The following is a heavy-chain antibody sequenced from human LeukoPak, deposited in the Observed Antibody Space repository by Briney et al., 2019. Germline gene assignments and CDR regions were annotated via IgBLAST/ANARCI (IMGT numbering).Heavy chain of an antibody. J-gene: IGHJ4*02. V-gene: IGHV4-39*01. CDR1: GGSISSYY. CDR2: IYYSGST. D-gene: IGHD3-22*01. CDR3: ARLVADYYDSSGYYHDY. Sequence: PSETLSLTCTVSGGSISSYYWGWIRQPPGKGLEWIGSIYYSGSTYYNPSLKSRVTISVDTSKNQFSLKLSSVTAADTAVYYCARLVADYYDSSGYYHDYWGQGTLVTVSS.